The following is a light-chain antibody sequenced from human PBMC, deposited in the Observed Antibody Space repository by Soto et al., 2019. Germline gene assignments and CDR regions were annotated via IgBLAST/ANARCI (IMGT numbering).Light chain of an antibody. CDR2: KAS. Sequence: DIQRSQSPSILSASLGGRVTITGRASQSIGSWVAWYQQKPGRAPNLWIHKASHLESGVPSRFSGSGSGTEFTLTISSLQPGDFATYYCQHYNSYPWTFGQGTKVDIK. V-gene: IGKV1-5*03. CDR3: QHYNSYPWT. CDR1: QSIGSW. J-gene: IGKJ1*01.